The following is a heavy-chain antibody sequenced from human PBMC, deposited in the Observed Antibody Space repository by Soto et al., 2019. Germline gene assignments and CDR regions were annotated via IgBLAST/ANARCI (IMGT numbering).Heavy chain of an antibody. CDR2: ISSSGSTI. CDR1: GFTFSDYY. J-gene: IGHJ4*02. Sequence: QVQLVESGGGLVKPGGSLRLSCAASGFTFSDYYMSWIRQAPGKGLEWVSYISSSGSTIYYADSVKGRFTISRDNDKKSMCLQLNSRRAEDTAVYYCARGPYDYVWGGDPPHFDYWGQGTLVTVSS. CDR3: ARGPYDYVWGGDPPHFDY. D-gene: IGHD3-16*02. V-gene: IGHV3-11*01.